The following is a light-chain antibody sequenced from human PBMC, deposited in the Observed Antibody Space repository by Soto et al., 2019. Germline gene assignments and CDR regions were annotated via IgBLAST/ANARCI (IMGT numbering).Light chain of an antibody. CDR1: QSVSSN. CDR3: QQYIRLSLT. V-gene: IGKV3-15*01. J-gene: IGKJ4*01. Sequence: EIVMTQSPATLSVSPGERATLSCRSSQSVSSNLAWYQQKPGQAPSLLIYGASTRATGTPARFSGRGSGTEFTLTISSLQSEDFAVYYCQQYIRLSLTFGGGTKVEIK. CDR2: GAS.